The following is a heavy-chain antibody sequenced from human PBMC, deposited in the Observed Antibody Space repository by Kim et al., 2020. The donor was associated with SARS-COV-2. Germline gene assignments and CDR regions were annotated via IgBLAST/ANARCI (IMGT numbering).Heavy chain of an antibody. CDR1: GGSISTYY. D-gene: IGHD2-2*01. V-gene: IGHV4-4*07. J-gene: IGHJ4*02. CDR3: ARGGSNSYYPFDY. Sequence: SETLSLTCTVSGGSISTYYWSWIRQPAGRGLEWIGHIYTSGSTNYNPSVESRLTMSVDSSKNQFSLKLNSVTAADSAVYYCARGGSNSYYPFDYWGQGTRVTVSS. CDR2: IYTSGST.